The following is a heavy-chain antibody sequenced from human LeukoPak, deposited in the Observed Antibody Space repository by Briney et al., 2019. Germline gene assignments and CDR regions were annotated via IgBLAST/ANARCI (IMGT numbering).Heavy chain of an antibody. CDR2: ISVYNGNT. J-gene: IGHJ4*02. V-gene: IGHV1-18*01. Sequence: GASVKVSCKASGYTFTSYGISWVRQAPGQGLEWMGWISVYNGNTNYAQKLQGRVTMTTDTSTSTAYMELRSLRSDDTALYYCARESYNSGSYYNDYWGQGTLVTVFS. D-gene: IGHD3-10*01. CDR1: GYTFTSYG. CDR3: ARESYNSGSYYNDY.